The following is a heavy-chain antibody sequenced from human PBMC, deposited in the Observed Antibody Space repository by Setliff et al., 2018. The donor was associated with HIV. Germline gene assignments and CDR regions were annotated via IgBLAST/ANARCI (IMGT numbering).Heavy chain of an antibody. CDR3: ARGAGDRGDAFDV. J-gene: IGHJ3*01. CDR2: IYYSGST. D-gene: IGHD7-27*01. CDR1: GESSNNDA. Sequence: PSETLSLTCAVFGESSNNDAWTWIRQPPGKGLEWIGSIYYSGSTFYNPSLKSRVTISIDTSKNQFSLKLSFVTAADTAVYYCARGAGDRGDAFDVWGQGTMVTVSS. V-gene: IGHV4-39*07.